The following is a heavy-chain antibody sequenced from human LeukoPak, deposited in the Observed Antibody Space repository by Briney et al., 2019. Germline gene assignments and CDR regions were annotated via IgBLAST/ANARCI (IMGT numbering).Heavy chain of an antibody. D-gene: IGHD6-25*01. CDR1: GFTFSSHT. CDR3: ARFAAGGSYYYYMDV. V-gene: IGHV3-48*01. Sequence: GGSLRLSCAASGFTFSSHTMNWVRQPPGKGLEWVSNIGTSSTIIYYADSVKGRFTISRDNAKNSLYLQMNSLRADDTAVYYCARFAAGGSYYYYMDVWGKGTTVTVSS. J-gene: IGHJ6*03. CDR2: IGTSSTII.